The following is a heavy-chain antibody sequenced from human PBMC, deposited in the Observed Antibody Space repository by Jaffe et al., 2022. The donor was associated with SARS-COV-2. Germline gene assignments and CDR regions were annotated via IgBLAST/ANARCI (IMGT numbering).Heavy chain of an antibody. CDR1: GFTFSSYS. Sequence: EVQLVESGGGLVKPGGSLRLSCAASGFTFSSYSMNWVRQAPGKGLEWVSSISSSSSYIYYADSVKGRFTISRDNAKNSLYLQMNSLRAEDTAVYYCARDFYSGSYPLYYYYGMDVWGQGTTVTVSS. CDR2: ISSSSSYI. V-gene: IGHV3-21*01. CDR3: ARDFYSGSYPLYYYYGMDV. D-gene: IGHD1-26*01. J-gene: IGHJ6*02.